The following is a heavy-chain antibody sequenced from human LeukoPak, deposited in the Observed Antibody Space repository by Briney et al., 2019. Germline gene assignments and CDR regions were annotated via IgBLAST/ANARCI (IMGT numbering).Heavy chain of an antibody. CDR2: IYYSGST. V-gene: IGHV4-59*01. CDR3: ARATGIAAAPTLNWFDP. J-gene: IGHJ5*02. Sequence: PSETLSLTCTVSGGSISSYYWSWLRQPPGKGLQWIGDIYYSGSTNYNPSLKSRVTISVDTSKNQFSLKLSSVTAADTAVYYCARATGIAAAPTLNWFDPWGQGTLVTVSS. D-gene: IGHD6-13*01. CDR1: GGSISSYY.